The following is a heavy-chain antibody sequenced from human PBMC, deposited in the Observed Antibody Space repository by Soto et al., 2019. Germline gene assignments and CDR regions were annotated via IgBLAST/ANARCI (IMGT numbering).Heavy chain of an antibody. CDR2: IDPTDSST. J-gene: IGHJ6*02. CDR1: GYTFTTYY. D-gene: IGHD1-1*01. CDR3: ARLDMTTASGGYYGMDV. V-gene: IGHV5-10-1*01. Sequence: PGESLKISCKGSGYTFTTYYISWVRQMPWKGLEWMGRIDPTDSSTNYSPSFQGHVTISVDKSIRTAYLQWSSLKASDTAMYFCARLDMTTASGGYYGMDVWGQGTTVTVSS.